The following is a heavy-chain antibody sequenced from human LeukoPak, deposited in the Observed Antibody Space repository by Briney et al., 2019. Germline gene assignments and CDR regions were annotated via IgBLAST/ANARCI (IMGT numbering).Heavy chain of an antibody. CDR3: ARLPYYYDFWSGYPYYFDY. J-gene: IGHJ4*02. CDR2: IKQDGSEK. Sequence: GGSLRLSCAASGFTFSSYWMSWVRQAPGKGREWVANIKQDGSEKYYVDSVKGRFTISRDNAKNSLYLQMNSLRAEDTAVYYCARLPYYYDFWSGYPYYFDYWGQGTLVTVSS. D-gene: IGHD3-3*01. V-gene: IGHV3-7*01. CDR1: GFTFSSYW.